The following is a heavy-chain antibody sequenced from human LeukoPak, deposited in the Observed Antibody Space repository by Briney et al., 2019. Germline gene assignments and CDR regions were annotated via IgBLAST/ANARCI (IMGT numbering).Heavy chain of an antibody. CDR3: ARSTGTSMPYYFDY. CDR2: IYFSGST. J-gene: IGHJ4*02. V-gene: IGHV4-39*07. CDR1: GGSISSHSYH. D-gene: IGHD2/OR15-2a*01. Sequence: SETLSLTCTVSGGSISSHSYHWGWIRQPPGKGLEWIGSIYFSGSTYFNPSFKSRVSISLGTSKNQFSLELSSVTAADTAVYYCARSTGTSMPYYFDYWGQGTLVPVSS.